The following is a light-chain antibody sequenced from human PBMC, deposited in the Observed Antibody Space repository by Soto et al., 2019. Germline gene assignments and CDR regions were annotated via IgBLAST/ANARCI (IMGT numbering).Light chain of an antibody. J-gene: IGKJ4*01. CDR1: QNNKNY. CDR2: WAS. Sequence: DIVMTQSPDSLAVPLGERATINCKSSQNNKNYLAWYQQKAGQPPKLIIDWASTRASGVPDRFSGSGSGTDFTLTISRLEPEDFAVYYCQQYGSSLGVTFGGGTKVDIK. V-gene: IGKV4-1*01. CDR3: QQYGSSLGVT.